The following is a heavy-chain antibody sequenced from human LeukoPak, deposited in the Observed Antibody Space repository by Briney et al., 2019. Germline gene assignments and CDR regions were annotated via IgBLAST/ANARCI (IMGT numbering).Heavy chain of an antibody. V-gene: IGHV4-34*01. Sequence: SETLSLTCPVYGGSFSGYYWSWIRQPPGKGLEWIGEINHSGSTNYNPSLKSRVTISVDTSKNQFSLKLSSVTAADTAVYYCARHTTHGDYNPNDYWGQGTLVTVSS. CDR3: ARHTTHGDYNPNDY. CDR2: INHSGST. CDR1: GGSFSGYY. J-gene: IGHJ4*02. D-gene: IGHD3-16*01.